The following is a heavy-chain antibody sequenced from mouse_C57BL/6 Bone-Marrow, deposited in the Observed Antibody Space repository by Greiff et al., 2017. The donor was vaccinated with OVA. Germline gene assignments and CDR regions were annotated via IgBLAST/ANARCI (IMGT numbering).Heavy chain of an antibody. D-gene: IGHD2-5*01. V-gene: IGHV1-64*01. CDR3: ARVDYSNYGGFAY. CDR1: GYTFTSYW. J-gene: IGHJ3*01. Sequence: VQLQQPGAELVKPGASVKLSCTASGYTFTSYWMHWVKQRPGQGLEWIGMIHPNSGSTNYTEKFKSKATLPVDKSSSTAYMQLSSLTSEDAVVDYGARVDYSNYGGFAYWGQGTPVTVSA. CDR2: IHPNSGST.